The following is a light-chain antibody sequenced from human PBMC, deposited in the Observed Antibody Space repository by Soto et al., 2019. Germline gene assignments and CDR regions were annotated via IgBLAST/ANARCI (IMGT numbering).Light chain of an antibody. CDR3: QQSYSTPWT. CDR1: QSVSSN. V-gene: IGKV3D-15*01. J-gene: IGKJ1*01. Sequence: EIVMTQSPATLSVSPGERATLSCRASQSVSSNLAWYQQKPGQAPRLLIYGASNRATGIPDRFSGSGSGTDFTLTISRLQPEDFATYHCQQSYSTPWTFGQGTKVDIK. CDR2: GAS.